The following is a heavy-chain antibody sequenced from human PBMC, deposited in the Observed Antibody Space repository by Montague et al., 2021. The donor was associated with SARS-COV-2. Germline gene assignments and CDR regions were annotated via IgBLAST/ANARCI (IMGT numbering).Heavy chain of an antibody. CDR2: IYWDDDK. D-gene: IGHD3-10*01. Sequence: PALVKPTQTLTLACTFSGFSLSTSGVGVGWIRQPPGKALEWLALIYWDDDKRYSPSLKTRLTITNDTSKNQVVLTMTNMDPVDTGTYYCAHRLARHYGINAHLRCPFDYWGQGTLVTVSS. J-gene: IGHJ4*02. V-gene: IGHV2-5*02. CDR1: GFSLSTSGVG. CDR3: AHRLARHYGINAHLRCPFDY.